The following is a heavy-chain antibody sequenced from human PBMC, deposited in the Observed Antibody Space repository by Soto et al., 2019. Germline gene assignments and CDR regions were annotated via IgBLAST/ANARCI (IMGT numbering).Heavy chain of an antibody. V-gene: IGHV3-30-3*01. D-gene: IGHD3-9*01. CDR3: AKGSHYDILTAYHAFDY. Sequence: GGSLRLSCAASGFTFSSYAMHWVRQAPGKGLEWVAVISYDGSNKNHADTVKGRFTISRDNSKNTLYLQMNSLRAEDTALYYCAKGSHYDILTAYHAFDYWGPGT. CDR1: GFTFSSYA. CDR2: ISYDGSNK. J-gene: IGHJ4*02.